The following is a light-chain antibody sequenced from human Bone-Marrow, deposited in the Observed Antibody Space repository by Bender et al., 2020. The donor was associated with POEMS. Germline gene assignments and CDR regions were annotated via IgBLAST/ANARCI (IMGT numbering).Light chain of an antibody. J-gene: IGLJ3*02. Sequence: QSVLTQPPSASGTPGQRVTISCSGSSSNIGGNAVNWWQQLPGTAPKLLIYGNERRPSGVPDRVSGSKSGASASLAISGLQSEDEADYFCAAWDGILSGWVFGGGTELTVL. CDR2: GNE. CDR3: AAWDGILSGWV. CDR1: SSNIGGNA. V-gene: IGLV1-44*01.